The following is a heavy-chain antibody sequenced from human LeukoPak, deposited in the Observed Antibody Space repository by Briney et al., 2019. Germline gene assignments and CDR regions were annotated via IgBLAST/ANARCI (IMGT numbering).Heavy chain of an antibody. CDR1: GYTFTSYG. CDR2: ISAYNGNT. Sequence: SVKVSCKASGYTFTSYGISWVRQAPGQGLEWMGWISAYNGNTNYAQKLQGRVTMTTDTSTSTAYMELRSLRSDDTAVYYCARDYYDSSGYYYAFSPLGYWGQGTLVTVSS. V-gene: IGHV1-18*01. CDR3: ARDYYDSSGYYYAFSPLGY. J-gene: IGHJ4*02. D-gene: IGHD3-22*01.